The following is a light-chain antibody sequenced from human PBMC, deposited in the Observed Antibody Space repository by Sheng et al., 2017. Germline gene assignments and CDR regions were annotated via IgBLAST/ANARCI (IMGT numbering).Light chain of an antibody. CDR2: WAS. J-gene: IGKJ1*01. V-gene: IGKV4-1*01. Sequence: DIVMTQSPDSLAVSLGERATINCKSSQSIFYTKNYLAWYQQIPGQPPKLLMSWASTRKSGVPDRFSGSGSGTDFTLTISSLQTEDVAVYYCQQYYSTPPSFGQGPRWKSN. CDR1: QSIFYTKNY. CDR3: QQYYSTPPS.